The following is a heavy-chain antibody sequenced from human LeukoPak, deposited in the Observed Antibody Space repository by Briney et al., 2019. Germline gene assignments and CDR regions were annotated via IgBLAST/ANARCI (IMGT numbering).Heavy chain of an antibody. CDR3: ARVGIMGSDYYYGMDV. CDR2: IYSGGST. CDR1: GFTVSSNY. J-gene: IGHJ6*02. V-gene: IGHV3-53*01. D-gene: IGHD2-8*01. Sequence: GGSLRLFCAASGFTVSSNYMSWVRQAAGKGLEWVSVIYSGGSTYYADSVKGRFTISRDNSKNTLYLQINSLRAEDTAVYYCARVGIMGSDYYYGMDVWAKGPRSPSP.